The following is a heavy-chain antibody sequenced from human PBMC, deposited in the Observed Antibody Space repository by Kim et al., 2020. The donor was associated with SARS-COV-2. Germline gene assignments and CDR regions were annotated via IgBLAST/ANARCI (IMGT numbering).Heavy chain of an antibody. D-gene: IGHD4-17*01. J-gene: IGHJ4*02. CDR3: TKTTVSTPGGGY. CDR1: GFTFSDAW. Sequence: GGSLRLSCAASGFTFSDAWMSWVRQAPGKGLEWVGRIKRKPDGGTIDYAAPVKGTFTISRDDSKNTLYLQMNSLKTEDTAVYYCTKTTVSTPGGGYWGQGTLVTVSS. CDR2: IKRKPDGGTI. V-gene: IGHV3-15*01.